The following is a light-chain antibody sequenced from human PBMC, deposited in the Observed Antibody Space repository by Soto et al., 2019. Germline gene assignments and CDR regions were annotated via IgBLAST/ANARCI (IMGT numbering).Light chain of an antibody. J-gene: IGKJ1*01. Sequence: ELVMPQSPDPLSVSLGARATLPCRASQSVFRSLAWYQEQPGQAPSILIYGAATRATGIPARFSGSGSGTESTLTIRSLQSEDFAVYYCQHYHNWPAFGQGTKVDIK. V-gene: IGKV3-15*01. CDR3: QHYHNWPA. CDR2: GAA. CDR1: QSVFRS.